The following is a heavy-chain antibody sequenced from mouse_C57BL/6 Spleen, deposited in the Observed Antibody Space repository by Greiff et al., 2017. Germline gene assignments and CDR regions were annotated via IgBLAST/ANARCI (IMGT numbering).Heavy chain of an antibody. J-gene: IGHJ2*01. V-gene: IGHV1-82*01. CDR2: IYPGDGDT. CDR3: AREEGFGY. CDR1: GYAFSSSW. Sequence: VQLVESGPELVKPGASVKISCKASGYAFSSSWMNWVKQRPGKGLERIGRIYPGDGDTNYNGKFKGKATLTADNSSSTAYRQLSSLTSEDSAVYFCAREEGFGYWGQGTTLTVSS.